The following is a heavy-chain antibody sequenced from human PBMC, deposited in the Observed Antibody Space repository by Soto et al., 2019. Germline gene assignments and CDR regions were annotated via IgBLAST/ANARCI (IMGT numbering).Heavy chain of an antibody. CDR1: GFTFRSYS. Sequence: GGSLRLSCAASGFTFRSYSMNWVRQAPGKGLEWVSYISSSNRTINYADSVTGRFIISRDNAKNSLYLQMHSLRDEDTAVYYCAGAGGTRVTGLWHFDSWGQGTMVTVSS. J-gene: IGHJ4*02. CDR2: ISSSNRTI. D-gene: IGHD4-17*01. V-gene: IGHV3-48*02. CDR3: AGAGGTRVTGLWHFDS.